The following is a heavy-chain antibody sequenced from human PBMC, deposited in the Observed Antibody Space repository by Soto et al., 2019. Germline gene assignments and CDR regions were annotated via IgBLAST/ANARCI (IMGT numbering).Heavy chain of an antibody. CDR3: ARDSARGVRYFDWLPVPDAFDI. D-gene: IGHD3-9*01. V-gene: IGHV1-18*01. CDR2: ISAYNGNT. J-gene: IGHJ3*02. Sequence: QVQLVQSGAEVKKPGASVKVSCKASGYTFTSYGISWVRQAPGQGLEWMGWISAYNGNTNYAQKLQGRVTMTTDTSTSTAYMEPRSLRSDDTAVYYCARDSARGVRYFDWLPVPDAFDIWGQGTMVTVSS. CDR1: GYTFTSYG.